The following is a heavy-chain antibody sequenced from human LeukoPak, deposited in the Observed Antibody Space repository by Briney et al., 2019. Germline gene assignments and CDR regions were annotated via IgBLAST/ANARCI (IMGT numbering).Heavy chain of an antibody. D-gene: IGHD3-22*01. CDR3: ARAPDISGFFP. CDR2: VYYIGST. Sequence: KPSETLSLTCSVSGDFITSYYWTWIRQPPGKGLEWIGYVYYIGSTNYNPSLKSRVTISVDTSKNQFSLKLTSVTAADTAVYYCARAPDISGFFPLGQGTLVTVSS. CDR1: GDFITSYY. V-gene: IGHV4-59*01. J-gene: IGHJ5*02.